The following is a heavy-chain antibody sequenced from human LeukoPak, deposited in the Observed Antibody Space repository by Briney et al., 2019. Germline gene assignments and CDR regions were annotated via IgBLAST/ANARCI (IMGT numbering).Heavy chain of an antibody. V-gene: IGHV4-59*12. CDR2: IYYSGST. Sequence: PSETLSLTCTVSGGSISSYYWSWIRQPPGKGLEWIGYIYYSGSTNYNPSLKSRVTISVDTSKNQFSLKLSSVTAADTAVYYCARDSYYYGSGSPNWFDPWGQGTLVTVSS. D-gene: IGHD3-10*01. CDR1: GGSISSYY. CDR3: ARDSYYYGSGSPNWFDP. J-gene: IGHJ5*02.